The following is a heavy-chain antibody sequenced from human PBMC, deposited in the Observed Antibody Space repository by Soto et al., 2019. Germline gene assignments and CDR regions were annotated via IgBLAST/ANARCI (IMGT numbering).Heavy chain of an antibody. V-gene: IGHV4-30-4*08. CDR1: GGSISSGDYY. CDR3: ARASFAAAKSFEF. J-gene: IGHJ4*02. D-gene: IGHD2-2*01. CDR2: IYYSGST. Sequence: PSETLSLTCTVSGGSISSGDYYWSWIRQHPGKGLEWIGYIYYSGSTYYNPSLKSRVTISVDTSKNQFSLSLHSVTAADAAVYYCARASFAAAKSFEFWGLGILVTVSS.